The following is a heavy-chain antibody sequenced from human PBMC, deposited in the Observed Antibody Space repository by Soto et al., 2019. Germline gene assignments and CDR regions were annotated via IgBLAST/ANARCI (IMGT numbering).Heavy chain of an antibody. D-gene: IGHD3-3*01. CDR3: ASFWLSDYHFDY. CDR2: IYHSGST. Sequence: SETLSLTCAVSGASVSSPNYYWSWIRQPPGKGLEWIGYIYHSGSTHYNPSLKSRVTVSLDTSKNQFSLKLSSVAAADTAVFYCASFWLSDYHFDYWGQGTLVTVSS. V-gene: IGHV4-61*01. J-gene: IGHJ4*02. CDR1: GASVSSPNYY.